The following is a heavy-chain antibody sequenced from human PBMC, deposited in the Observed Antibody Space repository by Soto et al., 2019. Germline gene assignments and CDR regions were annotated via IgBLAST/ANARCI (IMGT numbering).Heavy chain of an antibody. CDR1: GYTFTFYL. V-gene: IGHV1-3*01. CDR2: INAGNGDT. Sequence: QVQLVQSGAEVKKPGASVKVSCKSSGYTFTFYLIHWLRQAPGQRLESMGWINAGNGDTQYSQKFQGRVTFTRDTSASTVYMELRSLRSEDTSVYYGARVVGTTRPYFDFWGKGSLVTVSA. D-gene: IGHD1-7*01. CDR3: ARVVGTTRPYFDF. J-gene: IGHJ4*02.